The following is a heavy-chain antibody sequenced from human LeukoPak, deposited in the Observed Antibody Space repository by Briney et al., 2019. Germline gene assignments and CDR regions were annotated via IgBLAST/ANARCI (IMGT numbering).Heavy chain of an antibody. CDR3: ARGAYYDFWSGYYNFDY. Sequence: GGSLRLSCAASGFTFSSYWMHWVRQAPGKGLVWVSRINSDGSSTSYADSVKGRFTISRDNSKNTLYLQMNSLRAEDTAVYYCARGAYYDFWSGYYNFDYWGQGTLVTVSS. CDR2: INSDGSST. CDR1: GFTFSSYW. J-gene: IGHJ4*02. V-gene: IGHV3-74*01. D-gene: IGHD3-3*01.